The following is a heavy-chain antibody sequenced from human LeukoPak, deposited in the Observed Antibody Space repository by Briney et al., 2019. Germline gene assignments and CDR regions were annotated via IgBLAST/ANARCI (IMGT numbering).Heavy chain of an antibody. J-gene: IGHJ4*02. CDR2: ISAYNGNT. CDR1: GYTFTSYG. CDR3: ARGFPPRRNYDSSGYYSYYFDY. V-gene: IGHV1-18*01. Sequence: GASVKVSCKASGYTFTSYGISWVRQAPGQGLEWMGWISAYNGNTKHAQKVQGRVTMTTDTSTSTAYMELRSLRSEDTAVYYCARGFPPRRNYDSSGYYSYYFDYWGQGTLVTVSS. D-gene: IGHD3-22*01.